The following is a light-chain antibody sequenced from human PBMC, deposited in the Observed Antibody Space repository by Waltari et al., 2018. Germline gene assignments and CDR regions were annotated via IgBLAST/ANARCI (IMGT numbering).Light chain of an antibody. Sequence: QPVLTQPPSVSGAPGQRVTITFAGTSTNIGAAYHVHWYQQFPAKAPKLIIYGNRNRPSGVPDRFSGSKSGTSVSLVITGLQAEDEADYYCQTYDRTLTGSTIFGGGTRLTVL. V-gene: IGLV1-40*01. CDR3: QTYDRTLTGSTI. CDR2: GNR. CDR1: STNIGAAYH. J-gene: IGLJ2*01.